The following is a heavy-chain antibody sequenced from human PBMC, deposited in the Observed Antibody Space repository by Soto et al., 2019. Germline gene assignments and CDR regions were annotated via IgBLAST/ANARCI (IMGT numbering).Heavy chain of an antibody. V-gene: IGHV3-23*01. CDR2: ISASGGST. CDR1: VFTFTNYA. CDR3: AKDRGSLYTSSSPLDF. Sequence: GGSLRLSCASSVFTFTNYAMTWVRQAPGKGLEWVSGISASGGSTYYADSVKGRFTISRDNSKNTLFLQMNSLRAEDTALYYCAKDRGSLYTSSSPLDFWGQGTLVTVSS. D-gene: IGHD6-6*01. J-gene: IGHJ4*02.